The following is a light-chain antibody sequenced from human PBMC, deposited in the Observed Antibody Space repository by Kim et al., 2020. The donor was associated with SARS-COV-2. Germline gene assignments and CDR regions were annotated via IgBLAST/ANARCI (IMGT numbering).Light chain of an antibody. J-gene: IGLJ3*02. Sequence: RVTITCTGSSSNIGPGYDVPWYQQLPGTAPKLLIYGNSNRPSGVPDRFSGSKSGTSASLAITGLQAEDEADYYCQSYDSSLGGLVFGGGTQLTVL. V-gene: IGLV1-40*01. CDR3: QSYDSSLGGLV. CDR2: GNS. CDR1: SSNIGPGYD.